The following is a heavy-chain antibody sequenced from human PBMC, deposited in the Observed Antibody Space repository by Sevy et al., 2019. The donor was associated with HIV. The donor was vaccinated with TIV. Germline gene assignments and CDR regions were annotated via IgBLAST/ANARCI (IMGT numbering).Heavy chain of an antibody. D-gene: IGHD6-13*01. CDR2: IYTSGST. CDR1: GGSISSYY. CDR3: ARGSIAAAGIGAFDI. Sequence: SETLSLTCTVSGGSISSYYWSWIRQPAGKGPEWIGRIYTSGSTNYNPSLKSRVTMSVDTSKNQFSLKLSSVTAADTAVYYCARGSIAAAGIGAFDIWGQGTMVTVSS. J-gene: IGHJ3*02. V-gene: IGHV4-4*07.